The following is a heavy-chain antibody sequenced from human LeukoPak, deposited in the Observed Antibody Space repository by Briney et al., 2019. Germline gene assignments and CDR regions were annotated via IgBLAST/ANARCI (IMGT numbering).Heavy chain of an antibody. CDR2: IDYSGST. V-gene: IGHV4-59*01. J-gene: IGHJ6*02. Sequence: PSETLSLTCAVSGGSISSYYWSWIRQPPGKGLEWIGYIDYSGSTNYTPSLKSRVTISVDTSKNQFSLKLSSVTAADTALYYCAREAWVSGDSKYRYYGIDVWGQGTTVTASS. D-gene: IGHD4-17*01. CDR3: AREAWVSGDSKYRYYGIDV. CDR1: GGSISSYY.